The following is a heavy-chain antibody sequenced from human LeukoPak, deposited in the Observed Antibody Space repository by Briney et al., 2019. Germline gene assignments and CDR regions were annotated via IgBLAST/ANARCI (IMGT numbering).Heavy chain of an antibody. J-gene: IGHJ6*02. Sequence: ASVKVSCKASGYTFTSYYMHWVRQAPGQGLEWMGIINPSGGSTSYAQKFQGRVTMTRDTSTSTVYMELSSLRSEDTAVYYCARDSRDTMIVERNYYYYYGMDVWGQGTTVTVSS. V-gene: IGHV1-46*01. D-gene: IGHD3-22*01. CDR2: INPSGGST. CDR1: GYTFTSYY. CDR3: ARDSRDTMIVERNYYYYYGMDV.